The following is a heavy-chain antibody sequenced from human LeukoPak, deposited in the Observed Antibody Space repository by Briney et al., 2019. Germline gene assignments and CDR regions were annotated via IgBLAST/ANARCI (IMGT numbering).Heavy chain of an antibody. Sequence: GGSLRLSCAASGFTFSSYWMSWVRQAPGKGLEWVANIKQDGSEKYYVDSVKGRFTISRDNAKNSLYLQMNSLRAEDTAVYYCARELPGIAAAFDYWGQGTLVTVSS. V-gene: IGHV3-7*01. D-gene: IGHD6-13*01. J-gene: IGHJ4*02. CDR1: GFTFSSYW. CDR2: IKQDGSEK. CDR3: ARELPGIAAAFDY.